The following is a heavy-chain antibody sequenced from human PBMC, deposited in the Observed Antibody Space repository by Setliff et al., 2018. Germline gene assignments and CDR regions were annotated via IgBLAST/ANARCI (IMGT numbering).Heavy chain of an antibody. CDR2: IYASGST. CDR3: TKGRVGLAARAGY. D-gene: IGHD1-26*01. J-gene: IGHJ4*02. V-gene: IGHV4-61*02. Sequence: SETMSLTCTVSGGSISSDSDYWSWIRQSAGKGLEWIGGIYASGSTEYNHSLGSRLTISVDTSRNQFSLQLSSVTSADTAIYYCTKGRVGLAARAGYWGQGTLVTVSS. CDR1: GGSISSDSDY.